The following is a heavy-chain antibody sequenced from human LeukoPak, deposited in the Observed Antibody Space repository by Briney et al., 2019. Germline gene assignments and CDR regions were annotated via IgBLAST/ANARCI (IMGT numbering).Heavy chain of an antibody. J-gene: IGHJ4*02. CDR1: GFTFSSYS. CDR3: ARGRAWGGSFYYFDY. D-gene: IGHD1-26*01. Sequence: PGGSLRLSCAASGFTFSSYSMNWVRQAPGKGLEWVSSISSSSSYIYYADSVKGRFTISRDNAKNSLYLQMNSLRAEDTAVYYCARGRAWGGSFYYFDYWGQGTLVTVSS. V-gene: IGHV3-21*01. CDR2: ISSSSSYI.